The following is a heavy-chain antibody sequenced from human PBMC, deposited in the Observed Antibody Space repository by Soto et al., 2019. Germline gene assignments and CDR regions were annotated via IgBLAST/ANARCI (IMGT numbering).Heavy chain of an antibody. CDR2: ISAYNGNT. Sequence: ASVKVSCKASGYTFTIYGISWVRQAPGQGLEWMGWISAYNGNTNYAQKLQGRVTMTTDTSTSTAYMELRSLRSDDTAVYYCARTYYYDSSGYELGELWGRGTLVSVSS. CDR1: GYTFTIYG. J-gene: IGHJ2*01. D-gene: IGHD3-22*01. CDR3: ARTYYYDSSGYELGEL. V-gene: IGHV1-18*01.